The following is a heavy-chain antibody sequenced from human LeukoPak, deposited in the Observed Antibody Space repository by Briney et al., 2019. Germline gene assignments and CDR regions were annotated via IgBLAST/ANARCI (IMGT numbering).Heavy chain of an antibody. Sequence: ASVKVSCKASGYTFTSYGISWVRQAPGQGLEWMGWISAYNGNTNYAQKLQGRVTMTTDTSTSTAYMELRSLRSDDTAVYYCATQSLGDYGSGSYYNPYYYMDVWGKGTTVTISS. CDR2: ISAYNGNT. D-gene: IGHD3-10*01. CDR3: ATQSLGDYGSGSYYNPYYYMDV. J-gene: IGHJ6*03. V-gene: IGHV1-18*01. CDR1: GYTFTSYG.